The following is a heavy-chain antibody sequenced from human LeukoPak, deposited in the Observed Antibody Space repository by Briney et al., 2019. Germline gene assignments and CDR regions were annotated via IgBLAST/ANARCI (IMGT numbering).Heavy chain of an antibody. V-gene: IGHV4-34*01. Sequence: SEPLSLTCTVYGGPFRGYYWRWLRPPPGKGLEWIGEINHSGSTNYNPSLQSRATISVNTSHKQSSLTPSSLTGAHTAGHYCRRRGAIFEDSEWRTAFDLWGQGTMVIVSS. D-gene: IGHD3-9*01. J-gene: IGHJ3*01. CDR2: INHSGST. CDR1: GGPFRGYY. CDR3: RRRGAIFEDSEWRTAFDL.